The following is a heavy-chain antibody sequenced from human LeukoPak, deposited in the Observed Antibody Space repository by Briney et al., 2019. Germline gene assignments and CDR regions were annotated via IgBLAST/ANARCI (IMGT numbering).Heavy chain of an antibody. Sequence: GGSLRLSCAASGFTLTRNHMNWVRQVPGKGLEWVSIIYSSDATYYADSVKGRFTISRDNAKNSLYLQMNSLRAEDTAVYYCARDRVAVTDGGYYYYYMDVWGKGTTVTISS. CDR2: IYSSDAT. D-gene: IGHD4-17*01. CDR1: GFTLTRNH. V-gene: IGHV3-69-1*02. J-gene: IGHJ6*03. CDR3: ARDRVAVTDGGYYYYYMDV.